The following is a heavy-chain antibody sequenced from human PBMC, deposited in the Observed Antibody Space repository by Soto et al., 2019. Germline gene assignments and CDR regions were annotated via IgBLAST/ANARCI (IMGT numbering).Heavy chain of an antibody. Sequence: SETLSLTCAISGVSISGHYWWSWVRQPPGKGLEWIGEIYHSGSANSDPSLQSRVTISVDKSKNQFSLKLDSVTAADTAVYYCVSCSSIRCQSAFDIWGQGTMVTVSS. V-gene: IGHV4-4*02. CDR2: IYHSGSA. CDR1: GVSISGHYW. CDR3: VSCSSIRCQSAFDI. J-gene: IGHJ3*02. D-gene: IGHD2-2*01.